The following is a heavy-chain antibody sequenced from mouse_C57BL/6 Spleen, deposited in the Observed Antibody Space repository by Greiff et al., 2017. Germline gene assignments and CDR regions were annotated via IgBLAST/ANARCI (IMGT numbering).Heavy chain of an antibody. CDR2: IRNKANGYTT. CDR1: GFTFTDYY. V-gene: IGHV7-3*01. Sequence: EVQLVESGGGLVQPGGSLSLSCAASGFTFTDYYMSWVRQPPGKALEWLGFIRNKANGYTTEYSASVKGRFTISRDNSQSILYLQMNALRAEDSATYYCARYISYGSSHYFDYWGQGTTLTVSS. CDR3: ARYISYGSSHYFDY. J-gene: IGHJ2*01. D-gene: IGHD1-1*01.